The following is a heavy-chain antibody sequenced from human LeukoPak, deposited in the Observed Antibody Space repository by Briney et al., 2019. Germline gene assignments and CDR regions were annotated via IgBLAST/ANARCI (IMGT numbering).Heavy chain of an antibody. CDR3: ARLLSGYYYDY. V-gene: IGHV3-20*04. Sequence: GGSLRLSCAASGFTFDDCGMTWVRQAPGKGLEWVSGINWNGGSTGYADSVKGRFTISRDNAKNSLYLQMNSLRAEDTALYYCARLLSGYYYDYWGQGTLATVSS. D-gene: IGHD3-22*01. CDR1: GFTFDDCG. CDR2: INWNGGST. J-gene: IGHJ4*02.